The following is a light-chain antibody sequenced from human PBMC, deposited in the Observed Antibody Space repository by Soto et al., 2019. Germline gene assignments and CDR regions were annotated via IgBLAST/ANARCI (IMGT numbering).Light chain of an antibody. Sequence: SALTQPASVSGSPGQSITTSCTGTSSDVGGYDYVSWYQQYPGTAPKLMIFEVSNRPSGVSNRFSGSKSGNTASLTISGLQAEDEADYYCSSYIGTSTIYVLGTGTKVTVL. CDR1: SSDVGGYDY. CDR2: EVS. CDR3: SSYIGTSTIYV. J-gene: IGLJ1*01. V-gene: IGLV2-14*01.